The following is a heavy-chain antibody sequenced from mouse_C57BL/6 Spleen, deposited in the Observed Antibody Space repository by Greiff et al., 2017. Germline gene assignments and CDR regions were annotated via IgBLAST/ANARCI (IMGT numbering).Heavy chain of an antibody. J-gene: IGHJ2*01. V-gene: IGHV1-47*01. D-gene: IGHD3-2*02. CDR3: ASRDSSCYMGY. CDR2: FHPYNDDT. Sequence: QVQLQQSGAELVKPGASVKMSCKASGYTFTTYPIEWMKQNHGKSLEWIGIFHPYNDDTKYNEKFKGKATLTVDKSSRPVYLENSRLTSDDSAVYYCASRDSSCYMGYWGQGTTLTVSS. CDR1: GYTFTTYP.